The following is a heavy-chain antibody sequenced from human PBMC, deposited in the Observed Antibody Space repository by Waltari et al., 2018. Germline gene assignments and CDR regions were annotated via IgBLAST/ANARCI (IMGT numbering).Heavy chain of an antibody. V-gene: IGHV4-39*07. J-gene: IGHJ2*01. CDR2: IDYSGST. D-gene: IGHD2-2*01. CDR3: ARALDCSSTSCYWYFDL. Sequence: QLQLQESGPGLVEPSETLSLTCTVSGGSISSSSYYWGWIRQPPGKGLEWIGSIDYSGSTYYNPSLRSRVTISVDTSKNQFSLKLSSVTAADTAVYYCARALDCSSTSCYWYFDLWGRGTLVTVSS. CDR1: GGSISSSSYY.